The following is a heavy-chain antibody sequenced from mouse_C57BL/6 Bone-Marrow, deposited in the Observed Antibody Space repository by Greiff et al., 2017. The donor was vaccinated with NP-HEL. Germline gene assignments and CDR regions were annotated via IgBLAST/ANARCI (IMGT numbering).Heavy chain of an antibody. J-gene: IGHJ3*01. CDR2: INPYNGDT. CDR1: GYSFTGYF. CDR3: ATLYYGSSFAY. Sequence: EVKLMESGPELVKPGDSVKISCKASGYSFTGYFMNWVMQSHGKSLEWIGRINPYNGDTFYNQKFKGKATLTVDKSSSTAHMELRSLTSEDSAVYYCATLYYGSSFAYWGQGTLVTVSA. D-gene: IGHD1-1*01. V-gene: IGHV1-20*01.